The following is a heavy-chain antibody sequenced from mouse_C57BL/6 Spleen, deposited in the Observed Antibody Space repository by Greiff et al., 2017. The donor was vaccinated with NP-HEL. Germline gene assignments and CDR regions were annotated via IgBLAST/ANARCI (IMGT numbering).Heavy chain of an antibody. Sequence: VKLVESGPGLVAPSQSLSITCTVSGFSLTSYAISWVRQPPGKGLEWLGVIWTGGGTNYNSALKSRLSISKDNSKSQVFLKMNSLQTDDTARYYCARRGPYYGSSYFDYWGQGTTLTVSS. V-gene: IGHV2-9-1*01. CDR3: ARRGPYYGSSYFDY. J-gene: IGHJ2*01. CDR2: IWTGGGT. CDR1: GFSLTSYA. D-gene: IGHD1-1*01.